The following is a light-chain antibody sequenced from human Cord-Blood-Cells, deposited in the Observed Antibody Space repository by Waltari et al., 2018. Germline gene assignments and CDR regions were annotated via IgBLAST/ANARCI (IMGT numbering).Light chain of an antibody. CDR3: QSYDSSLSGYV. Sequence: QSALTQPASVSGSPGQSITISCTGTSSDVGSYNLVSWYQQHPGKAPKLMIYEGSKRPSGVSKRFSGSKSGNTASLTISGLQAEDEADYYCQSYDSSLSGYVFGTGTKVTVL. CDR2: EGS. CDR1: SSDVGSYNL. V-gene: IGLV2-14*02. J-gene: IGLJ1*01.